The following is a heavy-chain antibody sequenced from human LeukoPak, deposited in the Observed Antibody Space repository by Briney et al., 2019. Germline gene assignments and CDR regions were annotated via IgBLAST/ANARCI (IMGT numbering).Heavy chain of an antibody. CDR3: ATDSFGHRAFDY. Sequence: ASVKVSCKASGGTFSSYAISWVRQAPGKGLEWMGGFDPEDGETIYAQKFQGRVTMTEDTSTDTAYMELSSLRSEDTAVYYCATDSFGHRAFDYWGQGTLVTVSS. CDR2: FDPEDGET. D-gene: IGHD3-10*01. V-gene: IGHV1-24*01. J-gene: IGHJ4*02. CDR1: GGTFSSYA.